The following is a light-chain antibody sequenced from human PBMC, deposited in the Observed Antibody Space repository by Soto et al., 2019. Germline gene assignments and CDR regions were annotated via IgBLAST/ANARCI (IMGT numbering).Light chain of an antibody. CDR1: QSVSSY. CDR2: DAS. V-gene: IGKV3-11*01. J-gene: IGKJ4*01. CDR3: QQRSNWPLLT. Sequence: EIVLTQSPATLSLSPGERATLSCRASQSVSSYLAWYRQKPGQAPRLLIYDASNRATSIPARFSGSGSGTDFTLTISSLEPEDFAVYYCQQRSNWPLLTFGGGTKVEIK.